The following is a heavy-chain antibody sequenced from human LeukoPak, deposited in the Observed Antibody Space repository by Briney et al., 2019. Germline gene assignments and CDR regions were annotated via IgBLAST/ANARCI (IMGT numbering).Heavy chain of an antibody. V-gene: IGHV3-23*01. Sequence: GGSLRLSCAASGFTFSSYAMSWVRQAPGKGLEWVSAISGSGGSTYYADSVKGRFTISRDNSKNTLYLQMNSLRAEDTAVYCCAKPTGSGSYYYYMDVWGKGTTVTVSS. CDR1: GFTFSSYA. CDR3: AKPTGSGSYYYYMDV. D-gene: IGHD3-10*01. CDR2: ISGSGGST. J-gene: IGHJ6*03.